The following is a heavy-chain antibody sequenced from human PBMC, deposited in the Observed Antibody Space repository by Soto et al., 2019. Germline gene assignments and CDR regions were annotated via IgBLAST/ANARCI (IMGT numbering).Heavy chain of an antibody. V-gene: IGHV4-31*03. CDR1: GGSIRSGGYY. J-gene: IGHJ4*02. CDR3: ARGGYYYDSSGYDRENYFDY. D-gene: IGHD3-22*01. CDR2: IYNSGST. Sequence: SETLSLTCSVSGGSIRSGGYYWNWIRQHPGKGLEWIGHIYNSGSTYYNPSLKSRVAISVDTAQNPFTLKLSDVTAAARAVYFCARGGYYYDSSGYDRENYFDYWGQGTLVTVSS.